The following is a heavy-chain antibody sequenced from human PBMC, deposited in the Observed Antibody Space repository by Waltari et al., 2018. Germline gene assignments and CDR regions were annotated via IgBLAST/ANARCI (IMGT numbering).Heavy chain of an antibody. CDR3: AKEGVDCSRGSCYGFDY. CDR2: VDPEDGET. D-gene: IGHD2-15*01. V-gene: IGHV1-69-2*01. Sequence: EVQLVQSGAEVKQPGATVKISCKASGYPFTDYYMPWGQQAPGKGLEWRGRVDPEDGETIYAEKFQGRVTITADTSTDTAYMELSSLRSEDTAVYYCAKEGVDCSRGSCYGFDYWGQGALVTVSS. CDR1: GYPFTDYY. J-gene: IGHJ4*02.